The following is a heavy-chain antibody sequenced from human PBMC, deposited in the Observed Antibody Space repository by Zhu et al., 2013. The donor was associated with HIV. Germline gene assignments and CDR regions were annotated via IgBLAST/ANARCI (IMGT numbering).Heavy chain of an antibody. V-gene: IGHV1-8*01. CDR2: MKPENGNT. CDR1: GSTLTNYD. J-gene: IGHJ5*02. CDR3: ARHAYCGGDCGWFDP. Sequence: QVQLVQSGAEVKKPGASVKVSCKTSGSTLTNYDINWVRQAPGQGFEWLGWMKPENGNTGYAQKFQGRVTMTRSTSKTTVYMELSSLRSEDTAVYYCARHAYCGGDCGWFDPWGQGTLVTVSS. D-gene: IGHD2-21*02.